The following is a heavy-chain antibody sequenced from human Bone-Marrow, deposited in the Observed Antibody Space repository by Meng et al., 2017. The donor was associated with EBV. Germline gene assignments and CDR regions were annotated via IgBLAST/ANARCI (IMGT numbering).Heavy chain of an antibody. D-gene: IGHD1-26*01. Sequence: VQLVQSGATVKTPGASVKVSCKASGYTFTSYYMPWVRQAPGQGLEWIGIINPSGGSTSYAQKFQGRVTMTRDTSTSTVYMELSSLRSEDTAVYYCAISRIVGATGSWFDPWGQGTLVTVSS. CDR1: GYTFTSYY. J-gene: IGHJ5*02. V-gene: IGHV1-46*01. CDR3: AISRIVGATGSWFDP. CDR2: INPSGGST.